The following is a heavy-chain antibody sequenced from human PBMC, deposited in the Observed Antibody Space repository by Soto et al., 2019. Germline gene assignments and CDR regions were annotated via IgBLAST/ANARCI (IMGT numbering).Heavy chain of an antibody. J-gene: IGHJ5*02. CDR3: ARHEIRAARPANRFDP. D-gene: IGHD6-6*01. Sequence: SETLSLTCTVSGGSISSYYWSWIRQPPGKGLEWIGYIYYSGSTNYNPSLKSRVTISVDTSKNQFSLKLSSVTAADTAVYYCARHEIRAARPANRFDPWGQGTLVTVSS. CDR2: IYYSGST. CDR1: GGSISSYY. V-gene: IGHV4-59*08.